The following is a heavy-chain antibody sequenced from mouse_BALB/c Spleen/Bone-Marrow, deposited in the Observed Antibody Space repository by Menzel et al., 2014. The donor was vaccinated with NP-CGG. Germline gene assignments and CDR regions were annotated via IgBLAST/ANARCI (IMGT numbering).Heavy chain of an antibody. CDR2: INPGSGGT. D-gene: IGHD2-1*01. Sequence: QVQLQQSRAKLVRPGTSVKVSCKASGYAFTNYLIEWFKQRPGQGLEWIGVINPGSGGTNFNEKFRGKATLTADKSSSTAYMQFNSLTSDDSAVYFCAREGYYGLDYWGQGTTLTVSS. CDR3: AREGYYGLDY. CDR1: GYAFTNYL. J-gene: IGHJ2*01. V-gene: IGHV1-54*03.